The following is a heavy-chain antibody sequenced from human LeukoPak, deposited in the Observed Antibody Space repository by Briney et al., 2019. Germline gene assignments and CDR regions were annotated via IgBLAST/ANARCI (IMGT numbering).Heavy chain of an antibody. J-gene: IGHJ4*02. Sequence: PGGSLRLSCAASGFTFTTYGMHSVRQAPGKGLEWVAAIRYDGGYKYYADSVKGRFTISRDNSKNTLYLQMNSLRGEDTAIYYCAKDMGEHEYTSSIDYWGQGTLVTVSS. V-gene: IGHV3-30*02. CDR1: GFTFTTYG. D-gene: IGHD6-6*01. CDR2: IRYDGGYK. CDR3: AKDMGEHEYTSSIDY.